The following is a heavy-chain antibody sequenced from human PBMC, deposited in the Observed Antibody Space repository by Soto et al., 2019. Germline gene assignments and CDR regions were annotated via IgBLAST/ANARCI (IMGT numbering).Heavy chain of an antibody. CDR1: GFTFSSYS. V-gene: IGHV3-48*02. Sequence: GGSLRLSCAASGFTFSSYSMNWVLQAPGKGPEWVSYISSSSSTIYYADSVKGRFTISRDNAKNSLYLQMNSLRDEDTAVYYCARDGSYGDYDPYFDYWGQGTLVTVSS. D-gene: IGHD4-17*01. CDR2: ISSSSSTI. J-gene: IGHJ4*02. CDR3: ARDGSYGDYDPYFDY.